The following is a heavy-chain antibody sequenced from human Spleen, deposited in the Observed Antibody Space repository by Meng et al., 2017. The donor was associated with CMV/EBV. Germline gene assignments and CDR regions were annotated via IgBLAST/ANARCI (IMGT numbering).Heavy chain of an antibody. CDR1: GDSVSSNSAA. CDR3: ARSGDDAFDI. Sequence: QVQHQQSGPVLVEPAQTLALACASAGDSVSSNSAAWNWIRQSPARGLEWLGRTYYRSKWYNDYAVSVKSRITINPDTSKNQFSLQLNSVTPEDTAVYYFARSGDDAFDIWGQGTMVTVSS. D-gene: IGHD3-10*01. CDR2: TYYRSKWYN. J-gene: IGHJ3*02. V-gene: IGHV6-1*01.